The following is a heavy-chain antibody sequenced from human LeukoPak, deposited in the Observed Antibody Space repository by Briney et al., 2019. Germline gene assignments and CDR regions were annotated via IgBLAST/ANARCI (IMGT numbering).Heavy chain of an antibody. V-gene: IGHV1-46*01. CDR3: ARVVVPAAPNDAFDI. J-gene: IGHJ3*02. CDR1: GYTFTSYY. D-gene: IGHD2-2*01. Sequence: ASVKVSCKASGYTFTSYYIHWVRQAPGQGLEWMGIINPSGGSTSYAQKFQGRVTMTRDMSTSTVYMELSSLRSEDTAVYYCARVVVPAAPNDAFDIWGQGTMVTVSS. CDR2: INPSGGST.